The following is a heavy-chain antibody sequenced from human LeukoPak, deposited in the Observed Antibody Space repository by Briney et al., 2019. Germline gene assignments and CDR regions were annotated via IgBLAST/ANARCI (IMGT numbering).Heavy chain of an antibody. CDR3: ATIDGHYDSSGY. CDR2: FDPEDGET. CDR1: GYTLTELS. Sequence: GASVKVSCKVSGYTLTELSMHWVRQAPGKGLEWMGGFDPEDGETIYAQKFQGRVTVTEDTSTDTAYMELSSLRSEDTAVYYCATIDGHYDSSGYWGQGTLVTVSS. V-gene: IGHV1-24*01. D-gene: IGHD3-22*01. J-gene: IGHJ4*02.